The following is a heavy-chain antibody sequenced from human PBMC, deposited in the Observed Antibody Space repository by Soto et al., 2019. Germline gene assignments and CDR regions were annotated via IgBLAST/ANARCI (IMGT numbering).Heavy chain of an antibody. CDR1: GYTFTSYG. Sequence: GASIKVSCNASGYTFTSYGISRARQATGQGLEWMGWISAYNGNTNYAQKLQGRVTMTTDTSTSTAYMELRSLRSDDTAVYYCARVLRFLEWPQPTYDYWGQGTLVTVSS. D-gene: IGHD3-3*01. V-gene: IGHV1-18*01. CDR3: ARVLRFLEWPQPTYDY. J-gene: IGHJ4*02. CDR2: ISAYNGNT.